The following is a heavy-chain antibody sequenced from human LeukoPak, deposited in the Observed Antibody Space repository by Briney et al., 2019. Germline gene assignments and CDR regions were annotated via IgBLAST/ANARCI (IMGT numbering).Heavy chain of an antibody. V-gene: IGHV3-7*01. Sequence: PGGCLRLSCAASGFTFSRFWMTWVRQAPGKGLEWVANIKEDGSEKYYVDSVKGRFTISRDNANNSLYLQMNSLRAEDTAVYYCARDTYGPSDYWGQGILVTVSS. J-gene: IGHJ4*02. CDR2: IKEDGSEK. D-gene: IGHD3-10*01. CDR3: ARDTYGPSDY. CDR1: GFTFSRFW.